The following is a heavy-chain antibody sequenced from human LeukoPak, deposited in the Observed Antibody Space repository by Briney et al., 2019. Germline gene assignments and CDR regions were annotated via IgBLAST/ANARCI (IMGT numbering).Heavy chain of an antibody. Sequence: QTGKSLRLSCAASGFTFNNYGMHWVRQAPGKGLEWVAVISYDGRNIHYPDSVKGRFTISRDISTDTLWLQMDSLRTEDTAVYYCARDLGDAFDIWGQGTMVTVSS. V-gene: IGHV3-30*03. CDR2: ISYDGRNI. CDR3: ARDLGDAFDI. CDR1: GFTFNNYG. J-gene: IGHJ3*02.